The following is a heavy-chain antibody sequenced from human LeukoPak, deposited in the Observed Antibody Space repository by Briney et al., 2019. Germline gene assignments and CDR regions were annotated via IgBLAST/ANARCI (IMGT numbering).Heavy chain of an antibody. D-gene: IGHD1-26*01. CDR1: GFTSSSYA. Sequence: GGSLRLSCAASGFTSSSYAMSWVRQAPGKGLEWVSAISGSGGSTYYADSVKGRFTISRDNSKNTLYLQMNSLRAEDTAVYYCAKGTYIVGATSLIDYWGQGTLVTVSS. J-gene: IGHJ4*02. CDR3: AKGTYIVGATSLIDY. CDR2: ISGSGGST. V-gene: IGHV3-23*01.